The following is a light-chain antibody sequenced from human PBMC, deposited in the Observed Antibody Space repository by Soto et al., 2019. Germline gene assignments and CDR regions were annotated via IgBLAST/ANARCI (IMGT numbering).Light chain of an antibody. V-gene: IGKV1-12*01. Sequence: DIQMTQSPSSLSASVGDRVTITCRASQGINSWLAWYQQKPGRAPKLLIYAASSLQSGVPSRFSGSGSGTDFTLTISSLQPEDFDTYYCHQLNSFPITFGQGTRLEIK. CDR2: AAS. CDR1: QGINSW. J-gene: IGKJ5*01. CDR3: HQLNSFPIT.